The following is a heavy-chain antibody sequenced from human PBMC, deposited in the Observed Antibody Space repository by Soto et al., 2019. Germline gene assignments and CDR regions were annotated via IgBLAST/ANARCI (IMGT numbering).Heavy chain of an antibody. V-gene: IGHV3-23*01. CDR1: GFTFSTYA. Sequence: PVGSLRLSCAASGFTFSTYAMSWVRQAPGKGLEWVSAISRDAYDIYYADSVKGRFTISRDNSKHMLYLQMNSLRTEDTAVYYCAHPRGYGVFDAYDIWGQGAMVTVSS. CDR2: ISRDAYDI. CDR3: AHPRGYGVFDAYDI. D-gene: IGHD4-17*01. J-gene: IGHJ3*02.